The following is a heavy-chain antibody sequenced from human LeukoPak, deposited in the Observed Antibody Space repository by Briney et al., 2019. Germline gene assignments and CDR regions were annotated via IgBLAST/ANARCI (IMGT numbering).Heavy chain of an antibody. CDR3: ASRRYCSGGSCYFDAFDI. D-gene: IGHD2-15*01. CDR2: ISAYNGNT. CDR1: GYTFTSYG. J-gene: IGHJ3*02. V-gene: IGHV1-18*01. Sequence: ASVKVSCKASGYTFTSYGISWGRQAPGQGLEWMGWISAYNGNTNYAQKLQGRVTMTTDTSTSTAYMELRSLRSDDTAVYYCASRRYCSGGSCYFDAFDIWGQGTMVTVSS.